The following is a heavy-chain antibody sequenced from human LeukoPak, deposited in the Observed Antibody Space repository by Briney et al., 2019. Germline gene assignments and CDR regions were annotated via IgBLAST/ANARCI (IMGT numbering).Heavy chain of an antibody. CDR2: IYYSGST. CDR3: ARQRGLQYCSGGSCYRMAGYFDY. D-gene: IGHD2-15*01. J-gene: IGHJ4*02. CDR1: GGSISSYY. Sequence: SETLSLTCTVSGGSISSYYWSWIRQPPGKGLEWIGYIYYSGSTNYNPSLKSRVTISVDTSKNQFSLKPSSVTAADTAVYYCARQRGLQYCSGGSCYRMAGYFDYWGQGTLVTVSS. V-gene: IGHV4-59*08.